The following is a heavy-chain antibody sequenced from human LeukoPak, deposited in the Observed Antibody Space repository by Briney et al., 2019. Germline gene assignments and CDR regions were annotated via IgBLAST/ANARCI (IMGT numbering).Heavy chain of an antibody. CDR2: IYSDNT. V-gene: IGHV3-53*01. D-gene: IGHD3-10*02. J-gene: IGHJ6*04. CDR1: GFTVSSNS. CDR3: AELGITMIGGV. Sequence: GGSLRLSCTVSGFTVSSNSMSWVRQAPGKGLEWVSFIYSDNTYYSDSVKGRFTISRDNSKNTLYLQMNSLRAEDTAVYYCAELGITMIGGVWGKGTTVTISS.